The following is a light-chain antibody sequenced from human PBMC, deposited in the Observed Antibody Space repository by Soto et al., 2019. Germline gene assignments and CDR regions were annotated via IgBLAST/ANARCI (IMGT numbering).Light chain of an antibody. V-gene: IGKV3-11*01. CDR1: QSVSSN. Sequence: EIVLTQSPGTLSLSPGERATLSCRASQSVSSNLAWYQQKPGQAPRLLIYGASTRATGIPARFSGSGSGTDFTLTISSLEPADFAVYYCQQRSNWPLTFGGGTKVDI. CDR2: GAS. J-gene: IGKJ4*01. CDR3: QQRSNWPLT.